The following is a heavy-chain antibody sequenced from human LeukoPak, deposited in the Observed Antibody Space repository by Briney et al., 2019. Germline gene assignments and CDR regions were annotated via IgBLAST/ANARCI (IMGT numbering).Heavy chain of an antibody. D-gene: IGHD3-9*01. CDR2: ISSSSSTI. J-gene: IGHJ5*02. V-gene: IGHV3-48*04. CDR3: ARLDILTGYNWFDP. Sequence: SGGSLRLSCAASGFTFSSYSMNWVRQAPGKGLEWVSYISSSSSTIYYADSVKGRFTISRDNAKNSLYLQMNSLRAEDTAVYYCARLDILTGYNWFDPWGQGTLVTVSS. CDR1: GFTFSSYS.